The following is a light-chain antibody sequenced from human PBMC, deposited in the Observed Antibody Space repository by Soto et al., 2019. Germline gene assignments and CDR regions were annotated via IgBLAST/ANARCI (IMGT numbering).Light chain of an antibody. CDR1: SGSIARNY. CDR2: EDN. J-gene: IGLJ2*01. V-gene: IGLV6-57*01. CDR3: QSHDSTNVV. Sequence: NFVLTQPHSVSESPGKTVIISCTRSSGSIARNYVQWYQQRPGSSPTIVIYEDNERPPGVPDRFSGSIDSSSNSASLTISGLKTEDEADYYCQSHDSTNVVFGGGTKLTVL.